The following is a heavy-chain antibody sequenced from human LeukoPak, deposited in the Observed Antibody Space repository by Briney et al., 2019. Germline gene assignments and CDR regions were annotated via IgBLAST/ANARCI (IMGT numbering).Heavy chain of an antibody. J-gene: IGHJ4*02. CDR1: GYTFTGYY. V-gene: IGHV1-2*02. Sequence: ASVKVSCKASGYTFTGYYVHWVRQAPGQGLEWMGWINPNSGGTNYAQKFQGRVTMTRDTSISTAYMELSRLRSDDTAVYYCARVNYDFWSGYYNSWGQGTLVTVS. CDR3: ARVNYDFWSGYYNS. D-gene: IGHD3-3*01. CDR2: INPNSGGT.